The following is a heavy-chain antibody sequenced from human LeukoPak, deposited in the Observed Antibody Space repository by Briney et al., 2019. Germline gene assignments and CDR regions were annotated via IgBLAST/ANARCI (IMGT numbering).Heavy chain of an antibody. CDR3: ARRPRGYSGLYYMDV. J-gene: IGHJ6*03. CDR1: GFTFNIYG. V-gene: IGHV4-34*01. Sequence: GTLRLSCAASGFTFNIYGMNWIRQPPGKGLEWIGEINHSGSTNYNPSLKSRVTISVDTSKNQFSLKLSSVTAADTAVYYCARRPRGYSGLYYMDVWGKGTTVTISS. CDR2: INHSGST. D-gene: IGHD5-12*01.